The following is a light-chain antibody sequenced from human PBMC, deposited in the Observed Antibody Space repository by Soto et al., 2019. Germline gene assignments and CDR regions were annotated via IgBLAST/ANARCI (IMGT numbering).Light chain of an antibody. V-gene: IGKV1-8*01. CDR1: QGISSY. J-gene: IGKJ1*01. CDR3: QQYYSYPRP. Sequence: AIRMTQSPSSFSASTGDRVTITCRASQGISSYLAWYQQKPGKAPKLLIYAASTLQSGVPSRFSGSGSGTDFTLTISSLQSEDFATYYCQQYYSYPRPFGQGTKVEIK. CDR2: AAS.